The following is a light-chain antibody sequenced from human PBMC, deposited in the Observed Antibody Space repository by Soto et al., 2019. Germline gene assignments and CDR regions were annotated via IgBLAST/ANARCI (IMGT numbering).Light chain of an antibody. Sequence: DIQMTQSPSTPSASVGDRVAITCRASQSVSRRLAWYQQKTGKAPNLLIYDASSLEGGVPSRFSGSGSGTEFTLTISSLQPDDFATYYCQHYNGRSPNFGQGTRLEIK. CDR2: DAS. CDR3: QHYNGRSPN. CDR1: QSVSRR. V-gene: IGKV1-5*01. J-gene: IGKJ5*01.